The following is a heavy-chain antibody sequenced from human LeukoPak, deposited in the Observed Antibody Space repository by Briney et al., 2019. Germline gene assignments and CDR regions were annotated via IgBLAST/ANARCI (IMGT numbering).Heavy chain of an antibody. V-gene: IGHV1-18*01. CDR2: ISAYNGNT. J-gene: IGHJ6*02. D-gene: IGHD2-2*02. CDR3: ARGYCSSTSCSTYGMDV. Sequence: ASVKVSCKASGYTFTSYGISWVRQAPGQGLEGMGWISAYNGNTNYAQKLQGRVTMTADTSTSTAYMELRSLRSDDTAVYYCARGYCSSTSCSTYGMDVWGQGTTVTVSS. CDR1: GYTFTSYG.